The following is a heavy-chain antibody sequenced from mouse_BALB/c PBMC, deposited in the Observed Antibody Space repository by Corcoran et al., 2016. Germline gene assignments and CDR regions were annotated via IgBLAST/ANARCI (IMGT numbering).Heavy chain of an antibody. V-gene: IGHV1S136*01. CDR2: INPYNDGT. Sequence: EVQLQQSGPELVKPGASVKMSCKASGYTFTSYVMHWVKQKPGQGLEWIGYINPYNDGTKYNEKFKGKATLTSDKSSSTAYMELSSLTSEDSAVYYCAGCTGSWYFDVWGAGTTVTVSS. CDR1: GYTFTSYV. D-gene: IGHD4-1*01. CDR3: AGCTGSWYFDV. J-gene: IGHJ1*01.